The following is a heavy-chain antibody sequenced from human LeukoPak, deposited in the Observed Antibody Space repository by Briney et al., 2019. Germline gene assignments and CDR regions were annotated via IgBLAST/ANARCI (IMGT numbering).Heavy chain of an antibody. Sequence: SVKVSCKASGGTFSSYAISWVRQAPGQGLEWMGGIIPIFGTANYAQKFQGRVTMTRDTSTSTVYMELSSLRSEDTAVYYCAREIGMGAFDYYYYGMDVWGQGTTVTVSS. CDR1: GGTFSSYA. CDR3: AREIGMGAFDYYYYGMDV. V-gene: IGHV1-69*05. J-gene: IGHJ6*02. CDR2: IIPIFGTA. D-gene: IGHD3-16*01.